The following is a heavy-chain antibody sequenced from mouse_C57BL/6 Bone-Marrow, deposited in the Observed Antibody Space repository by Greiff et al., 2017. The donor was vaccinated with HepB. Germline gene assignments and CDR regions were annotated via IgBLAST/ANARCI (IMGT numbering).Heavy chain of an antibody. CDR3: VRNYYGSSPIVTTVNRDAMDY. J-gene: IGHJ4*01. V-gene: IGHV10-1*01. Sequence: EVKLVESGGGLVQPKGSLKLSCAASGFSFNTYAMNWVRQAPGKGLEWVARIRSKSNNYATYYADSVKDRFTISRDDSESMLYLQMNNLKTEDTAMYYCVRNYYGSSPIVTTVNRDAMDYWGQGTSVTVSS. CDR2: IRSKSNNYAT. CDR1: GFSFNTYA. D-gene: IGHD1-1*01.